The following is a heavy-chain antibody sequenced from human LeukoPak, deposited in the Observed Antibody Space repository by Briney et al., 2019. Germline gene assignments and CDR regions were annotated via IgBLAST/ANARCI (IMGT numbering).Heavy chain of an antibody. J-gene: IGHJ4*02. D-gene: IGHD4-23*01. CDR3: AKDHQYGGNSDY. CDR2: ISGSGGST. Sequence: GGSLRLSCAASGFTFSSYAIGWVRQAPGKGLEWVSAISGSGGSTYYAYSVKGRFTISGDNSKNTLYLQMNSLRAEDTAVYYCAKDHQYGGNSDYWGQGTLVTVSS. CDR1: GFTFSSYA. V-gene: IGHV3-23*01.